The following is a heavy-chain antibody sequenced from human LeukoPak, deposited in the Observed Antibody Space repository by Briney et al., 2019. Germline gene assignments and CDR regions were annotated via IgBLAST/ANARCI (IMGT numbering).Heavy chain of an antibody. V-gene: IGHV2-5*01. D-gene: IGHD6-19*01. J-gene: IGHJ3*02. Sequence: SGPTLVKPTQTLTLACTFSGFSLTTTGVGVGWIRQPRGKALEWLAITFWNDDKSYSPSLKSRLTITKDTSKDQVVLRMTNMNPVDTATYYCAHRLFGSGPFLRRDDAFDIWGQGTMVTVSS. CDR3: AHRLFGSGPFLRRDDAFDI. CDR2: TFWNDDK. CDR1: GFSLTTTGVG.